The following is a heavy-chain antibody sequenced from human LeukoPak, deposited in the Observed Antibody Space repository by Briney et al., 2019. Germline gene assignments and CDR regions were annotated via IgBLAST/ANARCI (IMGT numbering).Heavy chain of an antibody. Sequence: SETLSLTCAVYGGSFSGYYWSWIRQPPGKGLEWIGEINHSGSTNYNPSLKSRVTISVDTSKNQFSLKLSSVTAADTAVCYCARDSSSTDYWGQGTLVTVSS. CDR3: ARDSSSTDY. D-gene: IGHD6-6*01. J-gene: IGHJ4*02. CDR2: INHSGST. V-gene: IGHV4-34*01. CDR1: GGSFSGYY.